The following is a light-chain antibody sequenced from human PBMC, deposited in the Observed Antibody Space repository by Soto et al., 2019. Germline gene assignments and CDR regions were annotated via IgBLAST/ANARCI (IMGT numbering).Light chain of an antibody. J-gene: IGKJ1*01. CDR1: QGISDY. Sequence: MTQSPSSLSASVGDRVTITCRASQGISDYLAWYQHKPGQAPRLLIYGASTRATAIPARFSGSGSGTEFTLTISSPQSEDFAVYYCQQYNNWPRTFGQGTKVDI. CDR3: QQYNNWPRT. V-gene: IGKV3-15*01. CDR2: GAS.